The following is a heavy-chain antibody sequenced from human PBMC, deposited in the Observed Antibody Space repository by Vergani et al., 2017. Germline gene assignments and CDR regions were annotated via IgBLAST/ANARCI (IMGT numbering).Heavy chain of an antibody. CDR1: GFTFSTYW. V-gene: IGHV3-21*01. Sequence: EVQLVESGGALVQPGGSLRLSCAASGFTFSTYWMQWVRQAPGKGLVWVSFISSGSGSYIYIADSMKGRFNISRDNAKNSLFLQMSSLRADDSAVYYCARDVGSTDSFDSSGYERPYYFDYWGQGTLVTVSS. J-gene: IGHJ4*02. D-gene: IGHD3-22*01. CDR2: ISSGSGSYI. CDR3: ARDVGSTDSFDSSGYERPYYFDY.